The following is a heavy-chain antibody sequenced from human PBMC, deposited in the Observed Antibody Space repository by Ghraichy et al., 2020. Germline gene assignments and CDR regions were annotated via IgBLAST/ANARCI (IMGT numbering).Heavy chain of an antibody. V-gene: IGHV3-30*02. CDR3: VRDGPHYDLDY. D-gene: IGHD3-22*01. Sequence: LSLTCATSGFTFRTSGMHWVRQAPGKGLEWAAFIRSDGSETHYVSSVKSRFTISRDNSKDTVYLQMNSLTVEDTATYYCVRDGPHYDLDYWGQGTLVTVSA. CDR1: GFTFRTSG. CDR2: IRSDGSET. J-gene: IGHJ4*02.